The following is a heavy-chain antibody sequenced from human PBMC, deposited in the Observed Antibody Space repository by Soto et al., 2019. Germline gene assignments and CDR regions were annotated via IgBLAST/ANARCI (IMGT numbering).Heavy chain of an antibody. CDR3: ARSSSGYNKCFDP. CDR2: INPSTGGT. J-gene: IGHJ5*02. Sequence: GASVKVSCKASGYTFSEYYMHWVRQAPGQGLEWMGWINPSTGGTNYAQKFQDRVTMTRDTSTSTVYMDLTRLTSDDTAIYFCARSSSGYNKCFDPWGQGTLVTVSS. CDR1: GYTFSEYY. D-gene: IGHD3-22*01. V-gene: IGHV1-2*02.